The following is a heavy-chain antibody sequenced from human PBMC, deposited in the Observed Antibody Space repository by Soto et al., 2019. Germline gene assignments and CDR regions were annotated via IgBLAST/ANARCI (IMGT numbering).Heavy chain of an antibody. Sequence: SETLSLTCTVSGGSISTYFWSWIRQPAGGGLEWIGRIYTTGSTNYNPSLKSRVTMSLDTSRNQFSLKLSSVTAADTAVYYCAREFKGYYYDSSGFDYWGQGTLVTVSS. V-gene: IGHV4-4*07. CDR1: GGSISTYF. D-gene: IGHD3-22*01. CDR2: IYTTGST. J-gene: IGHJ4*02. CDR3: AREFKGYYYDSSGFDY.